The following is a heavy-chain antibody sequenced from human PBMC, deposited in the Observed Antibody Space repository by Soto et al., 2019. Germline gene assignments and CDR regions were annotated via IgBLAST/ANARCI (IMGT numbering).Heavy chain of an antibody. D-gene: IGHD2-2*01. CDR1: GFTFSDEN. CDR2: ISGGGSYI. CDR3: ARDSDCHSTSCFFPPHV. Sequence: GGSLRLSCSASGFTFSDENMSWVRQVPGKGLEWVSGISGGGSYIFYADSVQGRFSISRDNPKNSLFLEMNSLRVEDTAVYYCARDSDCHSTSCFFPPHVWGQGTTLTLSS. V-gene: IGHV3-21*06. J-gene: IGHJ6*02.